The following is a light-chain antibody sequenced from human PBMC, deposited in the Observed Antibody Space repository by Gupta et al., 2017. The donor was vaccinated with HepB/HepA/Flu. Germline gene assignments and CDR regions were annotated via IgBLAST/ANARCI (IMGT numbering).Light chain of an antibody. V-gene: IGKV2-28*01. Sequence: IVMSQSPLSLPVTPGDPASISCSSSQSLLNSNGYTYLDWYLQKPGQSPQLLIYLGSNRASGVPDRFSGSGSGTDFTLKISRVEAEDVGVHYCMQALQTPLTFGGGTKVEIK. J-gene: IGKJ4*01. CDR1: QSLLNSNGYTY. CDR2: LGS. CDR3: MQALQTPLT.